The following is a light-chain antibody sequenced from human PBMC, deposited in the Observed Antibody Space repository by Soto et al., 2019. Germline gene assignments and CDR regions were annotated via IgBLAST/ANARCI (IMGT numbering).Light chain of an antibody. CDR2: DAS. J-gene: IGKJ3*01. Sequence: EIVLTQSPGTLSLSPGERATLSCRASQSVSSSYLAWYQQKPGQAPRLLIYDASSRATGIPDRFSGSGSGTDFPLTIRRLEPEDFPVYYCQPYGSSPPITFGPGTKVDIK. CDR3: QPYGSSPPIT. V-gene: IGKV3-20*01. CDR1: QSVSSSY.